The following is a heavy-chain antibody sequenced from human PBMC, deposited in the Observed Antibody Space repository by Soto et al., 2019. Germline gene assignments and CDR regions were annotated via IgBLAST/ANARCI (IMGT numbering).Heavy chain of an antibody. CDR3: ATLGGYTFGTAGFDY. J-gene: IGHJ4*02. Sequence: EVQLVESGGGLVKPGESLRLSCAASGFTFSSYNMNWVRLAPGKGLEWVSSIGVSSSYIYYADSVKGRFTISRDNAKNSLSLRMSTLRAEDAAVYYWATLGGYTFGTAGFDYWGQGTLVTVSS. CDR2: IGVSSSYI. D-gene: IGHD5-18*01. V-gene: IGHV3-21*01. CDR1: GFTFSSYN.